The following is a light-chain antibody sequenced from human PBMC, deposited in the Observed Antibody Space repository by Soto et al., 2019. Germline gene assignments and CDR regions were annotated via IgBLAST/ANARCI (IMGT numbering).Light chain of an antibody. J-gene: IGKJ1*01. CDR1: QSITSY. V-gene: IGKV3-11*01. Sequence: IVLTQSPATLSLSPGERATLSCRASQSITSYLAWYQQKPGQPPRLLIHDASNRATGIPARFSGSGSGTDFTLTISSLEPEDFAVYYCQQGSNWPRTFGQGTKVEIK. CDR3: QQGSNWPRT. CDR2: DAS.